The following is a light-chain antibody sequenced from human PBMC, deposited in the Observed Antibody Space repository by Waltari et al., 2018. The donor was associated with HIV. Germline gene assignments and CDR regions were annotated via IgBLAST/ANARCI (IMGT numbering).Light chain of an antibody. V-gene: IGLV2-14*03. CDR2: DVT. Sequence: QSALTQPASVSGSPGQSITLSCIGSSSDVGAYDYVSWYQHHPGKAPKLLIYDVTHRPSGISARFSGSKSGNTASLTISGLQADDEADYYCGSYTTTSTLGVFGGGTKLTVL. CDR3: GSYTTTSTLGV. J-gene: IGLJ2*01. CDR1: SSDVGAYDY.